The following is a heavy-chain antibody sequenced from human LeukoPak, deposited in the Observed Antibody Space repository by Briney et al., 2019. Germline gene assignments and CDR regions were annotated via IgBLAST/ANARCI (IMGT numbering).Heavy chain of an antibody. CDR1: GGSFSGYY. CDR2: INHSGST. V-gene: IGHV4-34*01. CDR3: ASSRYSGIPAY. J-gene: IGHJ4*02. D-gene: IGHD1-26*01. Sequence: RTSETLSLTCAVYGGSFSGYYWSWIRQPPGKGLEWIGEINHSGSTNYNPSLKSRVTISVDTSKSQFSLKLGSVTAADTAVYYCASSRYSGIPAYWGQGTLVTVSS.